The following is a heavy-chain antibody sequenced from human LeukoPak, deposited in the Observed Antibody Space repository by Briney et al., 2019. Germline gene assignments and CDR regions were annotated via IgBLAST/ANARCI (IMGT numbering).Heavy chain of an antibody. Sequence: SETLSLTCTVSGGSISGYYWGWIRQPPGKGLELIGYIYSTGITDYNPSLTSRVTISVGTSKNQFSLKLSSVTAADTAVYYCARFIGSSGYYDYWGHGTLVTVPS. CDR3: ARFIGSSGYYDY. CDR1: GGSISGYY. CDR2: IYSTGIT. V-gene: IGHV4-59*01. J-gene: IGHJ4*01. D-gene: IGHD3-22*01.